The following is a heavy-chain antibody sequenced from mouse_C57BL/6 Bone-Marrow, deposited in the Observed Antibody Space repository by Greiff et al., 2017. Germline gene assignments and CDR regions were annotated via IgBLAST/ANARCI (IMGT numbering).Heavy chain of an antibody. CDR2: IRLKSDNYAT. CDR1: GFTFSNYW. CDR3: TEGPDFDY. Sequence: EVKLMESGGGLVQPGGSMKLSCVASGFTFSNYWMNWVRQSPEKGLEWVAQIRLKSDNYATHYAESVKGRFTISRDDSKSSVYLQMNNLRAEDTGIYYCTEGPDFDYWGQGTTLTVSS. J-gene: IGHJ2*01. V-gene: IGHV6-3*01.